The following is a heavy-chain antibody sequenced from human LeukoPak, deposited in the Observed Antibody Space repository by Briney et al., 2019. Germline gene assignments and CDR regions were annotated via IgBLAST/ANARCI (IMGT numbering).Heavy chain of an antibody. J-gene: IGHJ4*02. V-gene: IGHV3-21*01. CDR3: ARSQRYSSSSDY. CDR1: GFTFSSYS. D-gene: IGHD6-6*01. Sequence: GGSLRLSCAASGFTFSSYSMNWVRQAPGKGLEWVSSISSSSSYIYYADSVKGRFTISRDNAKNSLYLQMNSLGAEDTAVYYCARSQRYSSSSDYWGQGTLVTVSS. CDR2: ISSSSSYI.